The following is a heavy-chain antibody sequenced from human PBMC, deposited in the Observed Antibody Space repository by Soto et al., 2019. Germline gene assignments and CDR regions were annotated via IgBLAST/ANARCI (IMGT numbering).Heavy chain of an antibody. Sequence: GWSLRLSCASSGFTFISYSMEWVRQAPGKGLEWVSSISSSSSYIYYADSVKGRFTISRDNAKNSLYLQMNSLRAEDTAVYYCARSRKPYYYDSSGYYHWGQGTLVTVSS. D-gene: IGHD3-22*01. V-gene: IGHV3-21*01. CDR1: GFTFISYS. CDR3: ARSRKPYYYDSSGYYH. J-gene: IGHJ5*02. CDR2: ISSSSSYI.